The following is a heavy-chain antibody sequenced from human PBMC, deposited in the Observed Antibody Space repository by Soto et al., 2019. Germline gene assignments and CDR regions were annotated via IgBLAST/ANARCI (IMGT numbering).Heavy chain of an antibody. CDR3: ARVPGP. Sequence: SETLSLTCTISGGSISGYYWTWIRQSPGKGLEYIGYVYNGNTNYNPSLKSRVTISVDRSKNQFSLKLSSVTAADTAVYYCARVPGPWGQGTLVTVSS. D-gene: IGHD7-27*01. CDR1: GGSISGYY. V-gene: IGHV4-59*12. J-gene: IGHJ5*02. CDR2: VYNGNT.